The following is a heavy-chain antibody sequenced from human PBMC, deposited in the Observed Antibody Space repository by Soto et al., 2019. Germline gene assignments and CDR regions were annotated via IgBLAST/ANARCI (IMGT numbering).Heavy chain of an antibody. CDR2: ISGSGGST. CDR1: GFTFSSYA. V-gene: IGHV3-23*01. J-gene: IGHJ6*02. CDR3: AKVGYSSSSFGMDV. D-gene: IGHD6-13*01. Sequence: EVQLLESGGGLVQPGGSLRLSCATSGFTFSSYAMSWVRQAPGKGLEWVSAISGSGGSTYYADSVKGRFTISRDNSKNTLYLQMNSLRAEDTAVYYCAKVGYSSSSFGMDVWGQGTTVTVSS.